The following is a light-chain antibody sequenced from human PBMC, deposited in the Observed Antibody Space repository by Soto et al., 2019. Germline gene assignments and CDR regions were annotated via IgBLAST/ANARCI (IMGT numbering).Light chain of an antibody. CDR3: QRSFSTPLT. Sequence: DIQMTQSPSSLSASVGDRVTITCRASQSISSYLHWYQQKPGKAPKLLIYAASSLQSGVPSRFSGRGSGTDFTLTISSLQPEDFAAYYRQRSFSTPLTFGGGTKVEIK. V-gene: IGKV1-39*01. CDR1: QSISSY. J-gene: IGKJ4*01. CDR2: AAS.